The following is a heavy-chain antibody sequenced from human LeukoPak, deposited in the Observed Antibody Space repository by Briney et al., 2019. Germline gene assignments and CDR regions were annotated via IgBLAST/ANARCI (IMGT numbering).Heavy chain of an antibody. CDR3: ATRHCSGGSCRDY. CDR2: ISGSGGST. D-gene: IGHD2-15*01. CDR1: GFTFSSYA. Sequence: GGSLRLSCAASGFTFSSYAMSWVRQAPGKGLEWVSAISGSGGSTYYADSVKGRFTISRDNSKNTLYLQMNSLRAEDTAVYYCATRHCSGGSCRDYWGQGTLVTVSS. V-gene: IGHV3-23*01. J-gene: IGHJ4*02.